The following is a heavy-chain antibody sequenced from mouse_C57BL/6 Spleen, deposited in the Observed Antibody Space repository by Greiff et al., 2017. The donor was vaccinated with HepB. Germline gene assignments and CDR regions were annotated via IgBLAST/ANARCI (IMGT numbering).Heavy chain of an antibody. CDR2: IYPRDGST. CDR1: GYTFTSYD. CDR3: ARGDLYYGNSAWFAY. V-gene: IGHV1-85*01. D-gene: IGHD2-1*01. Sequence: VQLQQSGPELVKPGASVKLSCKASGYTFTSYDINWVKQRPGQGLEWIGWIYPRDGSTKYNEKFKGKATLTVDTSSSTAYMELHSLTSEDSAVYFCARGDLYYGNSAWFAYWGQGTLVTVSA. J-gene: IGHJ3*01.